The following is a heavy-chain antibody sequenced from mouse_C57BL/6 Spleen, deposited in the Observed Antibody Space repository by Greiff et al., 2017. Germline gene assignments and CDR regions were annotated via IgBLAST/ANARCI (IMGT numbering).Heavy chain of an antibody. V-gene: IGHV1-82*01. D-gene: IGHD2-3*01. CDR3: AREGGYYLYAMDY. Sequence: QVQLQQSGPELVKPGASVKISCKASGYAFSSSWMNWVQQRPGKGLEWIGRIYPGDGDTNYNGKFKGKATLTADQSSSTAYMQLSSLTSEDSSVYLGAREGGYYLYAMDYWGQGTSVTVSS. CDR2: IYPGDGDT. J-gene: IGHJ4*01. CDR1: GYAFSSSW.